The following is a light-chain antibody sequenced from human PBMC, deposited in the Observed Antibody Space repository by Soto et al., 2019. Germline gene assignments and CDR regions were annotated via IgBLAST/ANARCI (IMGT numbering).Light chain of an antibody. Sequence: QSVLTQPPSVSGSPGQSVAISCTGSSSDVGSYDRVSWCQQPPGTAPKLMIYDVTNRPSGVPARFSGSKSGNTASLTISGLQAEDEADYYCSSFTGSSTYVFGTGTKLTVL. CDR3: SSFTGSSTYV. J-gene: IGLJ1*01. V-gene: IGLV2-18*02. CDR1: SSDVGSYDR. CDR2: DVT.